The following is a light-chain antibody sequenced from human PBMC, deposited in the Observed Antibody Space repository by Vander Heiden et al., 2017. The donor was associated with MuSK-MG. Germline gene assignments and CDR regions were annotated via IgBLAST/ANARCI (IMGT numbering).Light chain of an antibody. V-gene: IGLV3-1*01. CDR1: KLGDKY. Sequence: SYELTQPPSASGSPGQTASITCSGDKLGDKYACWYQQKPGQSLVLVIYQDSKRPSGIPERFSGSNSGNTATLTISGTQAMDEADYYCQAWDSSPYVFGTGTKVTVL. CDR2: QDS. CDR3: QAWDSSPYV. J-gene: IGLJ1*01.